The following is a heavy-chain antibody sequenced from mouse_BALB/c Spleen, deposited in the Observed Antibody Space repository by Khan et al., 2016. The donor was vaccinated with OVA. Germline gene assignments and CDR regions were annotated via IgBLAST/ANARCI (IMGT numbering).Heavy chain of an antibody. CDR1: GYTFSSYW. V-gene: IGHV1-9*01. CDR2: ILPGSGNT. J-gene: IGHJ1*01. Sequence: QMQLEESGAELMKPGASVKISCKATGYTFSSYWIEWVKQRPGHGLEWIGEILPGSGNTNCTENFKGKATFTADTSSNTVYMQLSSLTSEDSAVYYCVRYGNHWYFDVWGAGTTVTVSS. D-gene: IGHD2-1*01. CDR3: VRYGNHWYFDV.